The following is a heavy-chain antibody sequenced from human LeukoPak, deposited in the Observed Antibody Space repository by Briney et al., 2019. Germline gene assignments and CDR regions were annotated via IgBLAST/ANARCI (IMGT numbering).Heavy chain of an antibody. V-gene: IGHV4-61*09. J-gene: IGHJ4*02. Sequence: PSETLSLTCTVSGGSISSGSYYWRWIRQPAGKGLEWIGHIYSRGSTNYNPSLKSRITISVDTSQNQFSLRLSSVTAADTAVYYCARGRSRVTFDYWGQGTLVTVSS. CDR2: IYSRGST. CDR1: GGSISSGSYY. CDR3: ARGRSRVTFDY. D-gene: IGHD5-18*01.